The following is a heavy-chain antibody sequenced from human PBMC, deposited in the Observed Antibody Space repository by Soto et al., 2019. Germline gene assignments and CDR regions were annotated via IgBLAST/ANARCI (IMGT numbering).Heavy chain of an antibody. CDR2: INPDNGAT. CDR1: GYRFSDYY. Sequence: ASVKLSRKTSGYRFSDYYIHGVLRGPEQGVEGMGWINPDNGATNYEQDFQGSATMTWDTSITTASMELSRLRPDDTAVYYCARSALALRVYAPTAAWFDPWGQGTLVTVSS. J-gene: IGHJ5*02. V-gene: IGHV1-2*02. CDR3: ARSALALRVYAPTAAWFDP. D-gene: IGHD2-8*01.